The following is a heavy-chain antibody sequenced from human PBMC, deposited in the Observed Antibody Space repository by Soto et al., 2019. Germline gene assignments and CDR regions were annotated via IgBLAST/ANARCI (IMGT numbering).Heavy chain of an antibody. Sequence: ASVKVSCKASGYTFTSYGIHWVRQAPGQRLEWMGWINAANGDTKYSPKFQGRVTITRDTSASTAYMELSSLRSEDTAMYYCVRRHVSATGIDWFDPWGQGTLVTVSS. CDR3: VRRHVSATGIDWFDP. V-gene: IGHV1-3*01. J-gene: IGHJ5*02. D-gene: IGHD6-13*01. CDR1: GYTFTSYG. CDR2: INAANGDT.